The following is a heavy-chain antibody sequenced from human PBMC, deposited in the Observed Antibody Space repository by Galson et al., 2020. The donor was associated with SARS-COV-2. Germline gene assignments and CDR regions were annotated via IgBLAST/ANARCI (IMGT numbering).Heavy chain of an antibody. CDR1: GGTFSRYA. Sequence: SVKVSCKASGGTFSRYAISWVRQAPGQGLEWMGGIIPIFGTAKYAQKFQGRVTITADESASTAYMELSSLRSEDTAMYYCARAYCSGGSCYSFGYFQHWGQGTLVTVSS. CDR2: IIPIFGTA. V-gene: IGHV1-69*13. J-gene: IGHJ1*01. D-gene: IGHD2-15*01. CDR3: ARAYCSGGSCYSFGYFQH.